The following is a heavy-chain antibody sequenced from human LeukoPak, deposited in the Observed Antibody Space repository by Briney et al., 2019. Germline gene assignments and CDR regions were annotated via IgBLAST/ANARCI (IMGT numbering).Heavy chain of an antibody. CDR2: IRYDGSNK. Sequence: GGSLRLSCAASGFTFSSYGMHWVRQAPGKGLEWVAFIRYDGSNKYYADSVKGRFTISRDNSKNTLYLQMNSLRAEDTAVHYCAKDLSYSSSLASPTPYYMDVWGKGTTVTVSS. V-gene: IGHV3-30*02. CDR1: GFTFSSYG. D-gene: IGHD6-6*01. J-gene: IGHJ6*03. CDR3: AKDLSYSSSLASPTPYYMDV.